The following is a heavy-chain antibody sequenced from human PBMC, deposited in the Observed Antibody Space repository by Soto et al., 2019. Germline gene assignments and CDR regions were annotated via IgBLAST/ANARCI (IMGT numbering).Heavy chain of an antibody. CDR3: ARVAGYDRSGELAY. J-gene: IGHJ4*02. Sequence: SETLSLTCTVSGGSISSGDYYWSWIRQPPGKGLEWIGYIYYSGSTYYNPSLKSRVTISVDTSKNQFSLKLSSVTAADTAVYYCARVAGYDRSGELAYWGQGTLVTVSS. CDR2: IYYSGST. CDR1: GGSISSGDYY. V-gene: IGHV4-30-4*01. D-gene: IGHD3-22*01.